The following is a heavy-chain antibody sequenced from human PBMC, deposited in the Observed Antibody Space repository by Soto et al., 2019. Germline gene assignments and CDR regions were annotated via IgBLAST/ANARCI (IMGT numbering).Heavy chain of an antibody. Sequence: QVQLVQSGAEVKKPGSSVKVSCKASGGTFSSYAISWVRQAPGQGLEWMGGIIPIFGTANYAQKFQGRVTITADESTSTAYMELSSLRSEDTAVYYCAKGDLAYCGGDCPDAFDIWGQGTMVTVSS. V-gene: IGHV1-69*01. CDR3: AKGDLAYCGGDCPDAFDI. J-gene: IGHJ3*02. D-gene: IGHD2-21*02. CDR1: GGTFSSYA. CDR2: IIPIFGTA.